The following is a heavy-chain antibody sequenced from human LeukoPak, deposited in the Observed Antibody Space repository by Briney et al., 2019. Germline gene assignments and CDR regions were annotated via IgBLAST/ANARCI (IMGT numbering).Heavy chain of an antibody. Sequence: SETLSLTCTVSGGSISSYYWSWIRQPPGKGLEWIGYIYYSGSTNYNPSLKSRVTISVDTSKNQFSLKLSSVTAADTAVCYCARTTEAHSWRTRYYDYYMDVWGKGTTVTVSS. CDR3: ARTTEAHSWRTRYYDYYMDV. CDR2: IYYSGST. J-gene: IGHJ6*03. V-gene: IGHV4-59*01. D-gene: IGHD6-13*01. CDR1: GGSISSYY.